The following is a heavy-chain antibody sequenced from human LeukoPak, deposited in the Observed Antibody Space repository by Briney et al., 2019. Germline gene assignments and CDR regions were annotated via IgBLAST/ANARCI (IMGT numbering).Heavy chain of an antibody. J-gene: IGHJ4*02. V-gene: IGHV4-59*01. CDR3: ARGVYSSGYYYYFDC. CDR1: GGSISTYY. CDR2: IYYSGST. D-gene: IGHD3-22*01. Sequence: PSETLSLTCTVSGGSISTYYWSWIRQPPGKGLEWLGYIYYSGSTNYNPSLKSRVTISVDTSKNQFSLKLSSVTAADTAVYYCARGVYSSGYYYYFDCWAREPWSPSPQ.